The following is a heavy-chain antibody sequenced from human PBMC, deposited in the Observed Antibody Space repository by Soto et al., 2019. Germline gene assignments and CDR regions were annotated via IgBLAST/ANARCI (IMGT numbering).Heavy chain of an antibody. J-gene: IGHJ4*02. Sequence: SETLSLTCAVYGGSFSGYYWSWIRQPPGKGLEWIGEINHSGSTNYNPSLKSRVTISVDTSKNQFSLKLSSVTAADTAVYYCARVAVGDLLDFWGQGTLITVSS. CDR1: GGSFSGYY. D-gene: IGHD1-26*01. CDR3: ARVAVGDLLDF. CDR2: INHSGST. V-gene: IGHV4-34*01.